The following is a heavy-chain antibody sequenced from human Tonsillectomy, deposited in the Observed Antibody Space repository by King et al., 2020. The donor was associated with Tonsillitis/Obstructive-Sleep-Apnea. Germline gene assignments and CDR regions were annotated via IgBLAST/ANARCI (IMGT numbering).Heavy chain of an antibody. Sequence: VQLVESGGGLVKPGGSLRLSCAASGFTFSDYYMSWIRQAPGKGLEWVSYISGSSIYTNFADSVKGRFTISRDNAKNSLYLQMNSMRAEDTAVYYRARGYYDSSGSPDHYYYYYGMDVWGQGTKVTVSS. CDR3: ARGYYDSSGSPDHYYYYYGMDV. CDR1: GFTFSDYY. V-gene: IGHV3-11*06. CDR2: ISGSSIYT. J-gene: IGHJ6*02. D-gene: IGHD3-22*01.